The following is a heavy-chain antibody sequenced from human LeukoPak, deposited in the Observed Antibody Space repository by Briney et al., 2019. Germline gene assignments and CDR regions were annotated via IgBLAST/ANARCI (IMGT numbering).Heavy chain of an antibody. J-gene: IGHJ4*02. Sequence: AGGSLRLSCAASGFTFDDYGMSWVRQAPGKGLEWVSGINWNGDSTDYADPVKGRFTISRENAKNSLYLQMNSLRAEDTALYYCARGLYSSGWFWGQGTLVTVSS. CDR3: ARGLYSSGWF. D-gene: IGHD6-19*01. V-gene: IGHV3-20*04. CDR2: INWNGDST. CDR1: GFTFDDYG.